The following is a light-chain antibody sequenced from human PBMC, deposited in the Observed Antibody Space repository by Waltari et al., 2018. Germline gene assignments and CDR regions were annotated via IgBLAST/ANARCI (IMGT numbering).Light chain of an antibody. Sequence: QPVLTQPPSVSAAPGQKVTISCSGGSSNIGNNYVSWYQQLPGTAPKLLIYDNHKRPSGISDRFSGSKSGTSATLGITGLQTGDEAEYYCGTWDTSLSTAFYVFGTGTMVTVL. V-gene: IGLV1-51*01. CDR2: DNH. CDR1: SSNIGNNY. CDR3: GTWDTSLSTAFYV. J-gene: IGLJ1*01.